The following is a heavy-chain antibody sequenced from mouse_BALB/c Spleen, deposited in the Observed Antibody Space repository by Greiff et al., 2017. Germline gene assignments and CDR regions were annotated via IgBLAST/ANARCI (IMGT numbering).Heavy chain of an antibody. Sequence: EVQRVESGAELVKPGASVKLSCTASGFNIKDTYMHWVKQRPEQGLEWIGRIDPANGNTKYDPKFQGKATITADTSSNTAYLQLSSLTSEDTAVYYCARSGGFPFDYWGQGTTLTVSS. V-gene: IGHV14-3*02. CDR2: IDPANGNT. CDR3: ARSGGFPFDY. J-gene: IGHJ2*01. D-gene: IGHD3-2*02. CDR1: GFNIKDTY.